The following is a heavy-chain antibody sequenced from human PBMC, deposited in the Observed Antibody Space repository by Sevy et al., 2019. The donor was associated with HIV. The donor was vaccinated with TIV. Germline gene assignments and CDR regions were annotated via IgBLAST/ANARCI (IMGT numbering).Heavy chain of an antibody. Sequence: GGSLRLSCVGSGFTFSSYWMTWVRQAPGKGLEWVANIKQDGSEKYYMHSVKGRFTISRDNVKKSLYLEMNSLRDEDTAVDYCARVQQWLANYFYYYGMDVWGQGTTVTVSS. J-gene: IGHJ6*02. CDR2: IKQDGSEK. CDR3: ARVQQWLANYFYYYGMDV. V-gene: IGHV3-7*01. D-gene: IGHD6-19*01. CDR1: GFTFSSYW.